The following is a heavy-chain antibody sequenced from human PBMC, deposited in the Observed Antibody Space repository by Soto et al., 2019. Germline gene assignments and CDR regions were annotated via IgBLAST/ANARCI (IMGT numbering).Heavy chain of an antibody. V-gene: IGHV3-30*04. Sequence: QAQLVESGGGVVQTGRSLRLSCVVSGFTFSNYAMHWVRQAPGKGLEWVAVMSSDGKSESYTDSVKGRFTISRDNFKNALYVQMNSLRRDDTAVYYCARGPDDNGDFGLDYWGQGTLVTVSS. CDR3: ARGPDDNGDFGLDY. CDR2: MSSDGKSE. J-gene: IGHJ4*02. D-gene: IGHD4-17*01. CDR1: GFTFSNYA.